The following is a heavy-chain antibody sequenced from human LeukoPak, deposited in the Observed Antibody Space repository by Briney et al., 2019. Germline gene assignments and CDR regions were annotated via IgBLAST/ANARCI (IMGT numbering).Heavy chain of an antibody. D-gene: IGHD1-1*01. Sequence: GGSLRPSCAASGFTFSSYAMSWVRQAPGKGLEWVSAISGSGGSTYYADSVKGRFTISRDNSKNTLHLQMNSLRAEDTAVYYCAKFGNAVPTYYYYGMDVWGQGTTVTVSS. CDR1: GFTFSSYA. V-gene: IGHV3-23*01. CDR3: AKFGNAVPTYYYYGMDV. CDR2: ISGSGGST. J-gene: IGHJ6*02.